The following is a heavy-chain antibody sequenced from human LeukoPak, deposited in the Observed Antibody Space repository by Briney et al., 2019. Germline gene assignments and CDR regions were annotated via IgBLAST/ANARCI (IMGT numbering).Heavy chain of an antibody. V-gene: IGHV3-7*01. CDR3: ARDYTYYDILTGYPYWYFDL. Sequence: PGGSLRLSCAASGFTSSSYWMSWVRQAPGKGLEWVANIKQDGSEKYYVDSVKGRFTISRDNAKNSLYLQMNSLRAEDTAVYYCARDYTYYDILTGYPYWYFDLWGRGTLVTVSS. J-gene: IGHJ2*01. CDR1: GFTSSSYW. D-gene: IGHD3-9*01. CDR2: IKQDGSEK.